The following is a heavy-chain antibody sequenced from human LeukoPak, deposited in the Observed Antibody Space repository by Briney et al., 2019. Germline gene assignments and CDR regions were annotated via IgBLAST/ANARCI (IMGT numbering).Heavy chain of an antibody. Sequence: PSETLSLTCTVSGGSISSYYWSWIRQPPGKGLEWIGEINHSGSTNYNPSLKSRVTISVDTSKNQFSLKLSSVTAADTAVYYCARGGYSYGTEIDYWGQGTLVTVSS. J-gene: IGHJ4*02. CDR3: ARGGYSYGTEIDY. V-gene: IGHV4-34*01. CDR1: GGSISSYY. D-gene: IGHD5-18*01. CDR2: INHSGST.